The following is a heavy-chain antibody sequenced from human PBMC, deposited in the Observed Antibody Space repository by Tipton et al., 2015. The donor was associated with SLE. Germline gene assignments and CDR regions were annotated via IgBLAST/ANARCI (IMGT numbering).Heavy chain of an antibody. CDR2: FYYSKTT. CDR1: GDSISTSNYY. Sequence: TLSLTCTVSGDSISTSNYYWAWIRQPPGKGLEWIGSFYYSKTTYYNPSLKSRVTISVDTSKNQFSLKLNSVTAADTAVYYCARGLAMVRGDSMDYWGQGTLVTVSS. J-gene: IGHJ4*02. V-gene: IGHV4-39*01. CDR3: ARGLAMVRGDSMDY. D-gene: IGHD3-10*01.